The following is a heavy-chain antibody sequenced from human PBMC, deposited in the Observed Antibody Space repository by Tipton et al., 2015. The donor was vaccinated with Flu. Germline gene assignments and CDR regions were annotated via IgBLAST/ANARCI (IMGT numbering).Heavy chain of an antibody. CDR2: IIPIFGTT. CDR3: AAGTAYYDDSGYHYPLDH. CDR1: GGTSSNSA. Sequence: VQLVQSGAEVKKPGSSVKVSCKASGGTSSNSATNWVRQAPGQGLEWMGRIIPIFGTTNYAQKFQGRVTITADEFSSTAYMELSSLRSEDTAMYYCAAGTAYYDDSGYHYPLDHWGQGTLVTVSS. D-gene: IGHD3-22*01. V-gene: IGHV1-69*18. J-gene: IGHJ4*02.